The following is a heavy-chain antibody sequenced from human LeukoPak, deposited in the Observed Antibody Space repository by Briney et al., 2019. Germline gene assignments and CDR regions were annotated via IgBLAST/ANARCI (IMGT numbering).Heavy chain of an antibody. J-gene: IGHJ4*02. Sequence: PGGSLRLSCAASGFTFSRSAMTWVRQGPGTGLEFVASIIYSGGATYYADSVKGRFTISRDNSKNTLYLQMNSLRAEDTAIYYCAKDGLYYDGSAHVYYFDSWGQGTLVTVSS. CDR1: GFTFSRSA. CDR2: IIYSGGAT. CDR3: AKDGLYYDGSAHVYYFDS. V-gene: IGHV3-23*01. D-gene: IGHD3-22*01.